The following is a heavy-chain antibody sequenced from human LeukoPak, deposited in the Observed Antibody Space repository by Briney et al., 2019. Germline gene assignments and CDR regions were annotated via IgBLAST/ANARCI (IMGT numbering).Heavy chain of an antibody. CDR2: ISGSVGST. D-gene: IGHD3-16*01. J-gene: IGHJ6*02. Sequence: PGGSLRLSCAASGFTFSTYAMTWGRLAPGRGLEWVSAISGSVGSTSYADSVKGRFTISRDNSKNTLYLQMNSLRAEDTAVYYCAKATYYDYLKAGYYYGMDVWGQGTTVTVSS. CDR3: AKATYYDYLKAGYYYGMDV. V-gene: IGHV3-23*01. CDR1: GFTFSTYA.